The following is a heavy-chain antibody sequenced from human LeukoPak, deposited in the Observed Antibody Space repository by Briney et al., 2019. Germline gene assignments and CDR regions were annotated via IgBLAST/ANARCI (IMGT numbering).Heavy chain of an antibody. CDR1: GSTFSNYA. D-gene: IGHD3-10*01. J-gene: IGHJ4*02. V-gene: IGHV3-23*01. Sequence: QTGGSLRPSSAAPGSTFSNYAMSWVRQAPGKGLEWVSPLSGSGGTPYYPDSVKGRFTISRDNSDNTLYLQMNSLRAEDTALYYCAKMSEPRLYYGSGSYLTNWGQGTLVTVSS. CDR2: LSGSGGTP. CDR3: AKMSEPRLYYGSGSYLTN.